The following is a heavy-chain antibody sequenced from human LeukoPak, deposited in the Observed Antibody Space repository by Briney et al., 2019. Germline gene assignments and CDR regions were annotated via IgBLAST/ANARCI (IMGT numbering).Heavy chain of an antibody. CDR1: GFTFSSYN. CDR3: ARSQFSGNWFDP. V-gene: IGHV4-59*01. Sequence: GSLRLSCAASGFTFSSYNMNWVRQAPGKGLEWIGYIYYSGSTNYNPSLKSRVTISVDTSKNQFSLKLSSVTAADTAVYYCARSQFSGNWFDPWGQGTLVTVSS. CDR2: IYYSGST. J-gene: IGHJ5*02.